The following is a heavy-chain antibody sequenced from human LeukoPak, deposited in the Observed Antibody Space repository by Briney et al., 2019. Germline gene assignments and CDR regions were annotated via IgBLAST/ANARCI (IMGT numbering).Heavy chain of an antibody. D-gene: IGHD6-19*01. CDR3: ARDGGIAVADTRNWFDP. J-gene: IGHJ5*02. CDR2: INPSGGST. CDR1: GYTFTSYG. V-gene: IGHV1-46*01. Sequence: ASVKVSCNASGYTFTSYGISWVRQAPGQGLEWMGIINPSGGSTSYAQKFQGRVTMTRDMSTSTVYMELSSLRSEDTAVYYCARDGGIAVADTRNWFDPWGQGTLVTVSS.